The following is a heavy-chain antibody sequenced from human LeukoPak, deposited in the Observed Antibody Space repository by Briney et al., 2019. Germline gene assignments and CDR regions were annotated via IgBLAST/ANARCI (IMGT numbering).Heavy chain of an antibody. D-gene: IGHD1-26*01. CDR1: GYSISSGYY. CDR3: ASRSRRRSGSYDY. Sequence: SETLSLTCTVSGYSISSGYYWGWIRQPPGKGLEWIGSIYHSGSTYYNPSLKSRVTISVDTSKNQFSLKLSSVTAADTAVYYCASRSRRRSGSYDYWGQGTLVTVSS. V-gene: IGHV4-38-2*02. J-gene: IGHJ4*02. CDR2: IYHSGST.